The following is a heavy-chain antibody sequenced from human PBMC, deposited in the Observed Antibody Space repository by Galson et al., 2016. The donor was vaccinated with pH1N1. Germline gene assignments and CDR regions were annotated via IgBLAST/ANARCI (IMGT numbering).Heavy chain of an antibody. J-gene: IGHJ4*02. CDR2: ISNDALTT. CDR3: AKTVGSTLGY. CDR1: GFTFSSNA. D-gene: IGHD2-15*01. Sequence: SLRLSCATSGFTFSSNAMSWVRQAPGKGLEWISTISNDALTTYYADSVKGRFTISRDNSKKTAYLQMNTLGAEDTAVYFCAKTVGSTLGYWGQGTLVTVSS. V-gene: IGHV3-23*01.